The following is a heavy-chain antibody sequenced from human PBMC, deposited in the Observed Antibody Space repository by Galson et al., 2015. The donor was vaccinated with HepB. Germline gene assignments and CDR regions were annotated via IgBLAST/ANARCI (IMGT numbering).Heavy chain of an antibody. CDR2: IDWDDDK. CDR3: ARIPGAPWYYYGMDV. J-gene: IGHJ6*02. Sequence: PALVKPTQTLTLTCTFSGFSLSTSGMCVSWIRQPPGKALEWLALIDWDDDKYYSTSLKTRLTISKDTSKNQVVLTMTNMDPVDTATYYCARIPGAPWYYYGMDVWGQGTTVTVSS. CDR1: GFSLSTSGMC. D-gene: IGHD3-10*01. V-gene: IGHV2-70*01.